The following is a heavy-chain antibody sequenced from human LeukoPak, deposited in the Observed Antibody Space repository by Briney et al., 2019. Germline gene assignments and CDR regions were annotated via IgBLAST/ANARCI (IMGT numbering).Heavy chain of an antibody. Sequence: PSETLSLTCAVYGGSFSGYYWSWIRQPPGKGLEWIGEINHSGSTNYNPSLKSRVTISVDTSKNQFSLKLSSVTAADTAVYYCGRGGFRSYCSSTSCYASANYYYYYMDVWGKGTTVTVSS. V-gene: IGHV4-34*01. CDR3: GRGGFRSYCSSTSCYASANYYYYYMDV. D-gene: IGHD2-2*01. J-gene: IGHJ6*03. CDR1: GGSFSGYY. CDR2: INHSGST.